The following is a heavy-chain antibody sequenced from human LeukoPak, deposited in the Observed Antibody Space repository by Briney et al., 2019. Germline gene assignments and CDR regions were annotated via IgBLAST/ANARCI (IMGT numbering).Heavy chain of an antibody. CDR3: ARDHLVVPAPYGMDV. D-gene: IGHD2-2*01. Sequence: ASVKVSCKASGYTFTGYYMHWVRQAPGQGLEWMGWISAYNGNTNYAQKLQGRVTMTTDTSTSTAYMELRSLRSDDTAVYYCARDHLVVPAPYGMDVWGQGTTVTVSS. CDR2: ISAYNGNT. V-gene: IGHV1-18*04. J-gene: IGHJ6*02. CDR1: GYTFTGYY.